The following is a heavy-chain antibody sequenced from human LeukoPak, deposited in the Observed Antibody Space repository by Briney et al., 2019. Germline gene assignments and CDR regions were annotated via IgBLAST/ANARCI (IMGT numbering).Heavy chain of an antibody. Sequence: GGSLRLSCAASGFTFSSNTTSWVRQAPGKGLEWVSAITGSGGSTYHADSVKGRFTISRDNSKNTLYLQMDSLRAEDAAVYYCAKANYRDSSGYYENLDYWGQGTLVTVSS. CDR2: ITGSGGST. CDR3: AKANYRDSSGYYENLDY. D-gene: IGHD3-22*01. J-gene: IGHJ4*02. V-gene: IGHV3-23*01. CDR1: GFTFSSNT.